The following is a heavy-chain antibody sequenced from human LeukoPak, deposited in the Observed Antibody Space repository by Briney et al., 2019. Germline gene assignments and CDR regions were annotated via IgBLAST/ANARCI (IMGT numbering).Heavy chain of an antibody. V-gene: IGHV3-48*03. CDR1: GFTFSSYE. D-gene: IGHD3-10*01. J-gene: IGHJ4*02. Sequence: GGSLRLSCAASGFTFSSYEMNWVRQAPGKGLEWVSYISSSGSTIYYADSVKGRFTISRDNAKNSLYLQMNSLRAEDTAVYYCASWSLTNDGSGSYYPPYYFDYWAREPWSPSPQ. CDR2: ISSSGSTI. CDR3: ASWSLTNDGSGSYYPPYYFDY.